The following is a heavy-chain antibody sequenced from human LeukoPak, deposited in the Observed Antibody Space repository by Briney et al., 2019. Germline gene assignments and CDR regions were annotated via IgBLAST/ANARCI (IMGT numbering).Heavy chain of an antibody. CDR2: ISAYNGNT. CDR1: GYTFTSHG. CDR3: ARARAMDSSGYYYDY. J-gene: IGHJ4*02. V-gene: IGHV1-18*01. D-gene: IGHD3-22*01. Sequence: ASVKVSCKASGYTFTSHGISWVRQAPGQGLEWMGWISAYNGNTNYVQKLRGRVTMTTDTSTSTAYMELRSLRSDDTALYYCARARAMDSSGYYYDYWGQGTLVTVSS.